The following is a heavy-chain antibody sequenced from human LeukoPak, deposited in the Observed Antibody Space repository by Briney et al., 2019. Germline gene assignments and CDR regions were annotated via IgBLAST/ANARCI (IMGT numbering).Heavy chain of an antibody. CDR1: GYTFTSYG. Sequence: ASVKVSCKASGYTFTSYGISWVRQAPGQGLEWMGWISAYNGNTNYAQKLQGRVTMTTDTSTSTAYMELRSLRSDDTAVYYCARDWGYCSGGSCYRGAFDIWGQGTMVTVSS. D-gene: IGHD2-15*01. CDR2: ISAYNGNT. CDR3: ARDWGYCSGGSCYRGAFDI. J-gene: IGHJ3*02. V-gene: IGHV1-18*01.